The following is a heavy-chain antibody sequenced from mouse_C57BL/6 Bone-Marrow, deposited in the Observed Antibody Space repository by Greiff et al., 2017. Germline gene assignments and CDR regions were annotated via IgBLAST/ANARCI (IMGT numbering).Heavy chain of an antibody. J-gene: IGHJ1*03. CDR3: ARLEVDGSSGVGCFDV. CDR2: IYPGDGST. D-gene: IGHD1-1*01. CDR1: GYTFTSYD. Sequence: QVHVKQSGPELVKPGASVKLSCKASGYTFTSYDINWVKQRPGQGLEWIGWIYPGDGSTKYNEKFKGKATLTVDTSSSTAYMELHSLTSEDSAVYFCARLEVDGSSGVGCFDVWGTGTTVTVSS. V-gene: IGHV1-85*01.